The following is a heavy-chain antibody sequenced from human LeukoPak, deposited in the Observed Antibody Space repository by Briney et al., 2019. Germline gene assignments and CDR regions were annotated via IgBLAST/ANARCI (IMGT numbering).Heavy chain of an antibody. CDR1: GGSVSSGSYH. J-gene: IGHJ6*02. V-gene: IGHV4-61*01. Sequence: SETLSLTCTVSGGSVSSGSYHWSWIRQPPGKGLEWIGYIYYSGSTNYNPSLKSRVTISVDTSKNQFSLKLSSVTAADTAVYYCARDKYYDFWSGYWVPYYYYGMDVWGQGTTVTVSS. D-gene: IGHD3-3*01. CDR3: ARDKYYDFWSGYWVPYYYYGMDV. CDR2: IYYSGST.